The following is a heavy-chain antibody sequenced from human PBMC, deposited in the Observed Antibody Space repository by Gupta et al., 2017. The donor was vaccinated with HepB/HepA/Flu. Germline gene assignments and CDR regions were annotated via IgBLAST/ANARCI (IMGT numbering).Heavy chain of an antibody. CDR2: INHSGST. V-gene: IGHV4-4*02. J-gene: IGHJ4*02. CDR3: STSWPLYY. Sequence: QVQLQESGPGLVKPSGTLSLTCGVSGGSVSSFNWWTWVRQPPGKGLEWIGEINHSGSTTYNPSLKMRVTMSVDTSNHTLTLKVTSVTAADTAVSYCSTSWPLYYWGPGALVTVSS. CDR1: GGSVSSFNW.